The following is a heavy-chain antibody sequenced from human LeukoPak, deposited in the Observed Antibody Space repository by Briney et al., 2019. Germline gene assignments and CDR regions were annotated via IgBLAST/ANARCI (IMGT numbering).Heavy chain of an antibody. CDR3: AREPAYSGSFDY. D-gene: IGHD1-26*01. Sequence: SETLSLTCTVSGGSISSGSYYWSWIRQPAGKGLEWIGRIYTSGSTNYNPSLKSRVTISVGTSKNQFSLKLSSVTAADTAVYYCAREPAYSGSFDYWGQGTLVTVSS. CDR1: GGSISSGSYY. J-gene: IGHJ4*02. V-gene: IGHV4-61*02. CDR2: IYTSGST.